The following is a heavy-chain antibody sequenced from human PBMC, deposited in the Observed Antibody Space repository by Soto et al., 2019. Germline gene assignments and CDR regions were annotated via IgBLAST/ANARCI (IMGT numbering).Heavy chain of an antibody. CDR1: GYNFTSHY. V-gene: IGHV1-46*01. J-gene: IGHJ6*02. D-gene: IGHD2-21*01. CDR2: IYPRGGTT. Sequence: ASVKVSCKASGYNFTSHYMHWVRQAPGQGLESMGIIYPRGGTTIYAQKFQGRVTMNRDTSTHTFYMELSSLRSEDTAMYYGARVGYSSTGKTFHYHGLDVWGQGTTVTVSS. CDR3: ARVGYSSTGKTFHYHGLDV.